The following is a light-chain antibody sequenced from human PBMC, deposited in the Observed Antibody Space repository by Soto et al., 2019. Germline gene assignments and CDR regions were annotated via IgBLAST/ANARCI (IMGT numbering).Light chain of an antibody. Sequence: DVQMTQSPASLSASVEDRVIITCRASQSISNYLNWYQQKPGKAPNLLIYKASSLKSGVPLRFSGSGSGTEFTLTINSLQPDDFATYYCQQYDTYWTFGQGTKV. CDR1: QSISNY. CDR2: KAS. CDR3: QQYDTYWT. J-gene: IGKJ1*01. V-gene: IGKV1-5*03.